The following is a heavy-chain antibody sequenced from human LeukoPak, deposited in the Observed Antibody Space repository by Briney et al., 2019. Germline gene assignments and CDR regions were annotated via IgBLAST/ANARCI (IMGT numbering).Heavy chain of an antibody. CDR2: IYYSGST. CDR1: GGTISSYD. D-gene: IGHD3-10*01. J-gene: IGHJ4*02. V-gene: IGHV4-59*01. Sequence: PSETLTLTCTASGGTISSYDWSWIRQPPGKGLEWIGYIYYSGSTNYNPSLKSRVTISVDTSKNQFSLKLSSVTAADTAVYYCAGVGTYGSGSYLSWLDYWGQGTLVTVSS. CDR3: AGVGTYGSGSYLSWLDY.